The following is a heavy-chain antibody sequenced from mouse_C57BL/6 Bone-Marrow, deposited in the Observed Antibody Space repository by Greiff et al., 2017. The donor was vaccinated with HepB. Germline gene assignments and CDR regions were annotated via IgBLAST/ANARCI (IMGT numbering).Heavy chain of an antibody. CDR3: ARKALLRG. J-gene: IGHJ3*02. D-gene: IGHD1-1*01. Sequence: EVQLVESGGGLVKPGGSLKLSCAASGFTFSSYTMSWVRQTPEKRLEWVATISGVGGNTYYPDSVKGRFTISRDNAKNTLYLQMCSLRSEDTALYYCARKALLRGWGQGTLVTVSA. V-gene: IGHV5-9*01. CDR1: GFTFSSYT. CDR2: ISGVGGNT.